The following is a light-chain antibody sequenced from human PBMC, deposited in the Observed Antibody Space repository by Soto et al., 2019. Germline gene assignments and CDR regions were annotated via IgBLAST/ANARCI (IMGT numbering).Light chain of an antibody. J-gene: IGKJ5*01. CDR2: GAS. Sequence: EIVMTQSPATLSVSPGERATLSCRASQSVSSNLAWYQQKPGQAPRLLIYGASTRATGIPARFSGSGSGTDFTLTINSLQSEDFAVYYCHQYNNWLRTFGQGTRLEIK. CDR1: QSVSSN. CDR3: HQYNNWLRT. V-gene: IGKV3-15*01.